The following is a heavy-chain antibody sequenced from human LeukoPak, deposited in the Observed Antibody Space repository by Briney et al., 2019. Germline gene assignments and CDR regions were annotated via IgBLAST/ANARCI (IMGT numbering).Heavy chain of an antibody. V-gene: IGHV4-31*03. CDR3: SRGLDSRKLGY. CDR2: IHPSGTL. CDR1: GASFSSGDQY. D-gene: IGHD3-22*01. J-gene: IGHJ4*02. Sequence: PSEALSLTCTVSGASFSSGDQYWNWIRQSPGKGLEWIGSIHPSGTLYNNPSLESRVTMSMDTSKSQFSLNLNSVTAADTAEYFCSRGLDSRKLGYWGQGTLVTVSS.